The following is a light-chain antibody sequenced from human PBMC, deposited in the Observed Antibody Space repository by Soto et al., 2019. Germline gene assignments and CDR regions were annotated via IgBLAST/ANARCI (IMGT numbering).Light chain of an antibody. CDR3: QQSSISPIT. J-gene: IGKJ5*01. Sequence: DIQMTQSPSSLSASVGDRVIITCRASQSISMYLNWYQQKPGKAPKLLIYSTSSLQSGVPSRFSGSGFGTDFTLTINSLLPEDFATYYCQQSSISPITFGQGTRLEIK. CDR2: STS. CDR1: QSISMY. V-gene: IGKV1-39*01.